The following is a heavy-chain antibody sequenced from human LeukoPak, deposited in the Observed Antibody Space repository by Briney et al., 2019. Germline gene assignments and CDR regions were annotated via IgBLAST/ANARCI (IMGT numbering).Heavy chain of an antibody. CDR2: INPKNGDT. J-gene: IGHJ4*02. Sequence: ASVKVSCKSSGYTFVNYYIRWVRQAPGQGLQWMGWINPKNGDTHYTQKFQDRVTMTSDTSISTLYMELSRLRSDDTAIYYCARRGSYFDSWGQGALVTVSS. CDR1: GYTFVNYY. CDR3: ARRGSYFDS. D-gene: IGHD3-10*01. V-gene: IGHV1-2*02.